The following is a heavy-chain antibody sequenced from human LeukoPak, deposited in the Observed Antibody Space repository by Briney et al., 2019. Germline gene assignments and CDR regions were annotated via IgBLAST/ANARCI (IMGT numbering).Heavy chain of an antibody. J-gene: IGHJ5*02. CDR2: INPSGGST. D-gene: IGHD3-16*01. V-gene: IGHV1-46*01. CDR3: ARDSPDYDYVWETGP. CDR1: GYTFTSYY. Sequence: ASVKVSCKASGYTFTSYYMHWVRQAPGQGLEWMGIINPSGGSTSYAQKFQGRVTMTRDMSTSTVYMELSSLRSDDTAVYYCARDSPDYDYVWETGPWGQGTLVTVSS.